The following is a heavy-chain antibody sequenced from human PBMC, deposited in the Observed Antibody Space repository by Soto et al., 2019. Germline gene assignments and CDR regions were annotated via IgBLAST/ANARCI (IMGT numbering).Heavy chain of an antibody. CDR3: ARQGMAAAGTDPNYYYYGMDV. CDR2: IYPGDSDT. D-gene: IGHD6-13*01. J-gene: IGHJ6*02. V-gene: IGHV5-51*01. CDR1: GYSFTSYW. Sequence: LGESLKISCKGSGYSFTSYWIGWVRQMPGKGLEWMGIIYPGDSDTRYSPSFQGQVTISADKSISTAYLQWSSLKASDPAMYYCARQGMAAAGTDPNYYYYGMDVWGQGTTVTVSS.